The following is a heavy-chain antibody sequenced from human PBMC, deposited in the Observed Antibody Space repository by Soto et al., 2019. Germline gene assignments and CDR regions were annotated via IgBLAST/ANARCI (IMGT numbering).Heavy chain of an antibody. D-gene: IGHD3-22*01. CDR1: GGSISSYY. CDR2: IYYSGST. CDR3: ARGFYYDYNWFDP. J-gene: IGHJ5*02. Sequence: SETLSLTGTVSGGSISSYYWSWIRQPPGKGLEWIGYIYYSGSTNYNPPLRRRVTISVDTSKNQFSLKLSSVTAADTAVYYCARGFYYDYNWFDPWGQGTLVTVSS. V-gene: IGHV4-59*01.